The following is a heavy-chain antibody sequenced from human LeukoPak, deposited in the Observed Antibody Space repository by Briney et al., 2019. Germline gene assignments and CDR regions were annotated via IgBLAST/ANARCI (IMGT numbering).Heavy chain of an antibody. CDR3: ARGNYYDILRRLYYFDH. V-gene: IGHV1-18*01. D-gene: IGHD3-9*01. Sequence: ASVKVSCKASGYTFTAYYMHWVRQAPGQGLEWMGWISAYNGNTNYAQKLQGRVTMTTDTSTSTAYMELRSLRSDDTAVYYCARGNYYDILRRLYYFDHWGQGTLVTVSS. CDR1: GYTFTAYY. J-gene: IGHJ4*02. CDR2: ISAYNGNT.